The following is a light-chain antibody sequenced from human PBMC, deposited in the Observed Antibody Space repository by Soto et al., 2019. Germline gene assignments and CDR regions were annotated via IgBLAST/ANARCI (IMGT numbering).Light chain of an antibody. Sequence: QSVLTQPASVSGSPGQSITISCTGTSSDVGNYIFVSWYRQHPGKAPKLMIYDINNRPSGVSNRFSGSKSGNTASLTISGLQADDEAEYYCVSYTTSASYVFGTGTKLTVL. CDR1: SSDVGNYIF. CDR3: VSYTTSASYV. J-gene: IGLJ1*01. CDR2: DIN. V-gene: IGLV2-14*01.